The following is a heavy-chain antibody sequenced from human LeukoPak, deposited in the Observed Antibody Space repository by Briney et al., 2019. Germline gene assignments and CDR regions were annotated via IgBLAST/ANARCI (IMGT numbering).Heavy chain of an antibody. CDR1: GGSFSGYY. V-gene: IGHV4-34*01. D-gene: IGHD2-2*01. CDR2: INHSGST. Sequence: SETLSLTCAVYGGSFSGYYWSWIRQPPGKGLEWIGEINHSGSTNYNPSLKSRVTISVDTSKNQFSLKLSSVTAADTAVYYCARVVVQLLSAIPYHFDYWGRGTLVTVSS. CDR3: ARVVVQLLSAIPYHFDY. J-gene: IGHJ4*02.